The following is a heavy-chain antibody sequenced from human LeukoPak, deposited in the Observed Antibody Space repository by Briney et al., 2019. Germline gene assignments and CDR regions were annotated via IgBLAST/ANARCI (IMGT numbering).Heavy chain of an antibody. CDR1: GGTFSSYA. Sequence: SVKVSCKASGGTFSSYAISWVRQAPGQGLEWMGRIIPIFGTANYAQKFQGRVTITTDESTSTAYMELSSLRSEDTAVYYCARHTWVDTAMISLNYYYYMDVWGKGTTVTVSS. D-gene: IGHD5-18*01. V-gene: IGHV1-69*05. J-gene: IGHJ6*03. CDR3: ARHTWVDTAMISLNYYYYMDV. CDR2: IIPIFGTA.